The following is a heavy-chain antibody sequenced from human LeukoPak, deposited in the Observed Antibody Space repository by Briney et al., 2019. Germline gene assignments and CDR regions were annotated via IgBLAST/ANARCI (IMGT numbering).Heavy chain of an antibody. J-gene: IGHJ4*02. CDR1: GGSFSGYY. Sequence: SETLSLTCAVYGGSFSGYYWSWIRQPPGKGLEWIGEINHSGSTNYNPSLKSRVTTSVDTSKNQFSLKLSSVTAADTAVYYCATTGGYSGYDLNYWGQGTLVTVSS. V-gene: IGHV4-34*01. CDR2: INHSGST. D-gene: IGHD5-12*01. CDR3: ATTGGYSGYDLNY.